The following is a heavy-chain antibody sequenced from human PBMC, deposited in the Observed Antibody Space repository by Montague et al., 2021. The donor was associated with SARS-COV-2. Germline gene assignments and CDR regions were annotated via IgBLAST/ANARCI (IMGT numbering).Heavy chain of an antibody. V-gene: IGHV4-39*01. CDR1: GGSISSSSYY. CDR3: ARQVGTMIVVVIIKLRYYFDY. J-gene: IGHJ4*02. D-gene: IGHD3-22*01. CDR2: IYYSGST. Sequence: SETRSLTCTVSGGSISSSSYYWGWIRQPPGKGLEWIGSIYYSGSTYYNPSLKSRVTISVDTSKNQFSLKLSSVTAADTAVYYCARQVGTMIVVVIIKLRYYFDYWGQGTLVTVSS.